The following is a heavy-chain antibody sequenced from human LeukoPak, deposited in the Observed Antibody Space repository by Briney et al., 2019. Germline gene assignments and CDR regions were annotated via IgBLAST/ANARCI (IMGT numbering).Heavy chain of an antibody. V-gene: IGHV4-30-2*01. Sequence: SETLSLTCAVSGGSISSGGYSWSWIRQPPGKGLEWIGYIYHSGSTYYNPSLKSRVTISVDRSKNQFSLKLSSVTAADTAVYYCARGWGYYGSGSYYNDYWGQGTLVTVSS. J-gene: IGHJ4*02. D-gene: IGHD3-10*01. CDR2: IYHSGST. CDR3: ARGWGYYGSGSYYNDY. CDR1: GGSISSGGYS.